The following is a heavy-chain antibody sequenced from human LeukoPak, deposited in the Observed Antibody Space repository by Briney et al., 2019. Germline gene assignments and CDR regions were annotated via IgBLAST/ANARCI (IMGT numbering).Heavy chain of an antibody. CDR2: IYRGGST. V-gene: IGHV3-53*01. CDR3: ARMRSIMSTTRDTSMVTYYYYYYMDV. CDR1: GFTISSNY. D-gene: IGHD5-18*01. J-gene: IGHJ6*03. Sequence: GGSLRLSCAVSGFTISSNYVSWVRQAQGKGLEWVGDIYRGGSTYYSDSVKGRFTISRDNSKNTLYLQMNSLRADDTAVHYCARMRSIMSTTRDTSMVTYYYYYYMDVWGKGTTVTISS.